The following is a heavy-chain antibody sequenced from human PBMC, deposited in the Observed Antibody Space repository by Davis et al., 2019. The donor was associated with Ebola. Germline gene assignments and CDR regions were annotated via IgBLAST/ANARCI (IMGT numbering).Heavy chain of an antibody. CDR2: ISAYNGNT. V-gene: IGHV1-18*01. J-gene: IGHJ5*02. D-gene: IGHD3-10*01. Sequence: ASVKVSCKASGYTFTSYGISWVRQAPGQGLEWMGWISAYNGNTNYAQKPQGRVTMTTDTSTSTAYMELRNLRSDDTAVHYCARDVGWFREHWFNPWGQGTLVTVSS. CDR1: GYTFTSYG. CDR3: ARDVGWFREHWFNP.